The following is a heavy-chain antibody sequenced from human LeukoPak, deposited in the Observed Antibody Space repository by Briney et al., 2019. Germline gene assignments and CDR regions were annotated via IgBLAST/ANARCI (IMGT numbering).Heavy chain of an antibody. D-gene: IGHD3-22*01. V-gene: IGHV3-21*01. CDR1: GFTFSSYS. Sequence: PGGSLRLSCAASGFTFSSYSMNWVRQAPGKGLEWVSSISSSSSYIYYADSVKGRFTISRDNAKNSLYLQMNSLRAEDTAVYYCARDHYDSSGRAPLYFDYWGQGTLVTVSP. J-gene: IGHJ4*02. CDR3: ARDHYDSSGRAPLYFDY. CDR2: ISSSSSYI.